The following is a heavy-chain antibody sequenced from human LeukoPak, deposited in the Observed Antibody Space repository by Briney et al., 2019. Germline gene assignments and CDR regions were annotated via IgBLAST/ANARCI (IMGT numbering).Heavy chain of an antibody. D-gene: IGHD3-3*01. CDR1: GYSFTSFW. J-gene: IGHJ4*02. V-gene: IGHV5-51*01. CDR3: TRHTGSSFRFLAAGY. CDR2: IYPGDSDT. Sequence: GESLTLSCKGFGYSFTSFWIGWVRQMPGKGLEWMGIIYPGDSDTRYSPSFQGQVTISADNSIGTAYLQWSSLKASDTAMYYCTRHTGSSFRFLAAGYWGQGTLVTVSS.